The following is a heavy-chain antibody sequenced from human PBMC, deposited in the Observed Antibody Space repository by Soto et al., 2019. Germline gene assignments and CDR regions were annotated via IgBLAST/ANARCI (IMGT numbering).Heavy chain of an antibody. CDR1: DLSSSQNS. CDR2: ITPTSSTI. D-gene: IGHD1-26*01. Sequence: RPLRLPYGATDLSSSQNSMARVRQAPGKGLEWISYITPTSSTIHYADSVKGRFTISRDNAKNSLYLQMNSLTDEDTAIYYCATVAWVFDFWGQGTPVTVSS. CDR3: ATVAWVFDF. J-gene: IGHJ4*02. V-gene: IGHV3-48*02.